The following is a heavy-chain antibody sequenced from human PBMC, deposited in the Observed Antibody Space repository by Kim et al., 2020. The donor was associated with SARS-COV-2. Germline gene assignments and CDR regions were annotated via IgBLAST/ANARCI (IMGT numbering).Heavy chain of an antibody. D-gene: IGHD3-22*01. Sequence: ASVKVSCKASGYTFTSYGISWVRQAPGQGLEWMGWISAYNGNTNYAQKLQGRVTMTTDTSTSTAYMELRSLRSDDTAVYYCAREVGYYDSSGYFDYWGQGTLVTVSS. CDR3: AREVGYYDSSGYFDY. CDR1: GYTFTSYG. CDR2: ISAYNGNT. J-gene: IGHJ4*02. V-gene: IGHV1-18*04.